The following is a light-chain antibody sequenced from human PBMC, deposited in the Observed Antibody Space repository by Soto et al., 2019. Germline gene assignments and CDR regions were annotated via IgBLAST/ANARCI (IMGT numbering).Light chain of an antibody. J-gene: IGLJ1*01. Sequence: QSALTQPPSASGSPGQSVTISCTGTSSDVGGYHYVSWFQQHPGKAPKLMIYEVSKRPSGVPDRFSGSKSGNTASLTVSVLQAEDEADYYCTSYAGSTFYVFGTGTKLTVL. CDR1: SSDVGGYHY. V-gene: IGLV2-8*01. CDR2: EVS. CDR3: TSYAGSTFYV.